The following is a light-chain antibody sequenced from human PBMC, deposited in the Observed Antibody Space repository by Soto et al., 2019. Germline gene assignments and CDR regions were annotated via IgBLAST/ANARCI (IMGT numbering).Light chain of an antibody. V-gene: IGLV2-8*01. J-gene: IGLJ1*01. Sequence: LTQPPSASGSPGQSVTISCTGTSSDVGGYNYVSWYQQHPGKAPKLMIYEVSKRPSGVPDRFSGSKSGNAASLTVSGLQAEDEADYYCSSYAGSNNYVFGTGTKVTVL. CDR3: SSYAGSNNYV. CDR2: EVS. CDR1: SSDVGGYNY.